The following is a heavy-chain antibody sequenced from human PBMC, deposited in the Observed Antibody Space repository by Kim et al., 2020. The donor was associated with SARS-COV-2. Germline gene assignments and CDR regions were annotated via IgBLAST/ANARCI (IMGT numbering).Heavy chain of an antibody. CDR2: IDHSGSA. Sequence: SETLSLTCAVYGGSFSGYYWTWIRQPPGKGLEWIGDIDHSGSANYNPSLKSRVTISADTSNNQFSLKMNSVTAADTAIYYCARYDFWGRGTLVTVSS. CDR3: ARYDF. J-gene: IGHJ2*01. V-gene: IGHV4-34*01. D-gene: IGHD3-16*02. CDR1: GGSFSGYY.